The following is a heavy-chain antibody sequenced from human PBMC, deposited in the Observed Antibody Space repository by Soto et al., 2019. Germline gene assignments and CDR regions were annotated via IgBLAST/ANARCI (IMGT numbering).Heavy chain of an antibody. J-gene: IGHJ4*02. CDR1: GFTFSSYG. V-gene: IGHV3-33*01. CDR2: IWYDGSNK. CDR3: ARDGPHVYDFWSGYSYYFDY. D-gene: IGHD3-3*01. Sequence: GGSLRLSCAASGFTFSSYGMHWVRQAPGKGLEWVAVIWYDGSNKYYADSVKGRFTISRDNSKNTLYLQMNSLRAEDTAVYYCARDGPHVYDFWSGYSYYFDYWGQGPLVTVYS.